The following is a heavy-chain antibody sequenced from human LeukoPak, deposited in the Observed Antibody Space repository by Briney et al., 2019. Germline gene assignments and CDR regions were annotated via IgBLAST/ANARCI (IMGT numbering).Heavy chain of an antibody. CDR1: GYTFTSYY. Sequence: ASVKVSCKASGYTFTSYYMHWVRQAPGQGLEWMGIINPSGGSTSYAQKLQGRATMTRDTSTSTVYMELSSLRSEDTAVYYCARDSLKDAFDIWGQGTMVTVS. CDR3: ARDSLKDAFDI. CDR2: INPSGGST. V-gene: IGHV1-46*01. J-gene: IGHJ3*02.